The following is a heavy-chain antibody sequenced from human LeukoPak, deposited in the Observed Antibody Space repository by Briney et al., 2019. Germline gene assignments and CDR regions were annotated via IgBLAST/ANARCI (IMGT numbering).Heavy chain of an antibody. CDR2: IDYSGSN. Sequence: SQTLSLTCTVSGGPISSGDYYWSWIRQPPGKGLEWIGYIDYSGSNYYNPYLKRRVTISVDTSKNQFSLKLSSVTAADTAVYYCAREVDFDWTSKTNWFDPWGQGTLVTVSS. J-gene: IGHJ5*02. V-gene: IGHV4-30-4*08. D-gene: IGHD3-9*01. CDR3: AREVDFDWTSKTNWFDP. CDR1: GGPISSGDYY.